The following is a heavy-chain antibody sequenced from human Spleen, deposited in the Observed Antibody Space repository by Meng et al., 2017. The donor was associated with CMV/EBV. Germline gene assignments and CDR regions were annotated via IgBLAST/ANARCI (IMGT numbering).Heavy chain of an antibody. V-gene: IGHV1-69*05. Sequence: SVKVSFKASGGTFSSYAISWVRQAPGQGLEWMGGIIPIFGTANYAQKFQGRVTITTDESTSTAYMELSSLRSEDTAVYYCARTPPSSSSGWDWFDPWGQGTLVTVSS. CDR2: IIPIFGTA. J-gene: IGHJ5*02. CDR1: GGTFSSYA. D-gene: IGHD6-19*01. CDR3: ARTPPSSSSGWDWFDP.